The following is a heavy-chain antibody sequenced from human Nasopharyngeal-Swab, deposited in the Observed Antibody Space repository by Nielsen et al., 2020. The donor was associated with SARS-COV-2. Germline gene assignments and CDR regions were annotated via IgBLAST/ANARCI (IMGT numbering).Heavy chain of an antibody. CDR2: ISSSSSYI. CDR3: AREGSYGPVSYMDV. Sequence: GGSLRLSCAASGFTFSSYWMSWVRQAPGKGLEWVSSISSSSSYIYYADSVKGRFTISRDNAKNSLYLQMNSLRAEDTAVYYCAREGSYGPVSYMDVWGKGTTVTVSS. J-gene: IGHJ6*03. D-gene: IGHD5-18*01. V-gene: IGHV3-21*01. CDR1: GFTFSSYW.